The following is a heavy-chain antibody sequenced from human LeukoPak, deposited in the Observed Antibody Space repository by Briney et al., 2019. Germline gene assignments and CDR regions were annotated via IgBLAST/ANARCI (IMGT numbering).Heavy chain of an antibody. V-gene: IGHV5-51*01. D-gene: IGHD2-21*02. CDR3: ARLNCGGDCYSAEYFQH. Sequence: GESLKIPCKGSGYSFTSYWIGWVRQMPGKGLEWMGIIYPGDSDTRYSPSFQGQVTISADKSISTAYLQWSSLKASDTAMYYCARLNCGGDCYSAEYFQHWGQGTLVTVSS. J-gene: IGHJ1*01. CDR1: GYSFTSYW. CDR2: IYPGDSDT.